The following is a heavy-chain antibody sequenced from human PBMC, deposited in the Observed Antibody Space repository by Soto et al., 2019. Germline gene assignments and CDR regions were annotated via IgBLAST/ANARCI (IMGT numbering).Heavy chain of an antibody. CDR3: ARDRLGYSYGNSMDV. V-gene: IGHV3-48*02. CDR1: GFTLSTYS. J-gene: IGHJ6*02. D-gene: IGHD5-18*01. CDR2: ISRSSATTI. Sequence: SLRLSCAASGFTLSTYSMNWVRQAPGKGLELISYISRSSATTIYYADSVKGRFTISRDNAKNSLYLQMNSLRDEDTAVYYCARDRLGYSYGNSMDVWGQGTTVTVSS.